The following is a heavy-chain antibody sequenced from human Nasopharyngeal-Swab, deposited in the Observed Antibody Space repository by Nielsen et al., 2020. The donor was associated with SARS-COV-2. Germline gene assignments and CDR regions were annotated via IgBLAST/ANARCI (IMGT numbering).Heavy chain of an antibody. V-gene: IGHV4-59*02. D-gene: IGHD3-10*01. Sequence: SETLSLTYTVSGASVTSSYWTWIRQSPGKGLEWVASTSYSGKSTYNPSLLTRLTISIDPSTNQVSLKLKSVTAADSALYFCAKDLYASGSYGWFDPWGQGVLVTVSS. J-gene: IGHJ5*02. CDR1: GASVTSSY. CDR2: TSYSGKS. CDR3: AKDLYASGSYGWFDP.